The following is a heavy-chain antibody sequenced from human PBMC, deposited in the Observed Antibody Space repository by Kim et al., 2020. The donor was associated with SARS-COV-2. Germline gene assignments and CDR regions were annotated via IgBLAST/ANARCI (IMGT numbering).Heavy chain of an antibody. V-gene: IGHV1-2*02. CDR3: ARDFSVWSGSLESGY. CDR1: GYTFTGYY. J-gene: IGHJ4*02. CDR2: INPNSGGT. D-gene: IGHD3-3*01. Sequence: ASVKVSCKASGYTFTGYYMHWVRQAPGQGLEWMGWINPNSGGTNYAQKFQGRVTMTRDTSISTAYMELSRLRSDDTAVYYCARDFSVWSGSLESGYWGQGTLVTVSS.